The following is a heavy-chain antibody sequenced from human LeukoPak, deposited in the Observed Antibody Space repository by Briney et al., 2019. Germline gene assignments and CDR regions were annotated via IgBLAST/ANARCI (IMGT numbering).Heavy chain of an antibody. D-gene: IGHD5-18*01. J-gene: IGHJ6*02. CDR1: GFTFSSYE. CDR2: ISSSGSTI. V-gene: IGHV3-48*03. CDR3: ARDARGYGINYYYYYDMDV. Sequence: GGSLRLSCAASGFTFSSYEMNWVRQAPEKGLEWVSYISSSGSTIYYADSVKGRFTISRDNAKNSLYLQMNSLRAEDTAVYYCARDARGYGINYYYYYDMDVWGQGTTVTVSS.